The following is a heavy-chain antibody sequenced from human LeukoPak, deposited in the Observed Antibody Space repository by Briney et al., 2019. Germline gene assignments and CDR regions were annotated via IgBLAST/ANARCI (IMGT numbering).Heavy chain of an antibody. J-gene: IGHJ4*02. CDR2: FYNSGRS. V-gene: IGHV4-59*12. CDR3: AREHPRGEVDDFDY. CDR1: DDSISDYY. Sequence: SETLSLTCTVSDDSISDYYRGWIRQPPGKGLEWIGYFYNSGRSTYNPSLKSRISISVDTSKNQFSLKLTSVTAADTAVYYCAREHPRGEVDDFDYWGQGTLVTVSS. D-gene: IGHD3-16*01.